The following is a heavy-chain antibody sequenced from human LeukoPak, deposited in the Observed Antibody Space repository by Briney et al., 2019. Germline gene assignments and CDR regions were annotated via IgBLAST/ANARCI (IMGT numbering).Heavy chain of an antibody. J-gene: IGHJ4*02. CDR2: INHSGST. CDR1: GGSFSGYY. Sequence: SETLSLTCAVYGGSFSGYYWSWIRQPPGKGLEWIGEINHSGSTNYNPSLKSRVTISVDTSKNQFSLKLSSVTAADTAVYYCAGGGTSSSSGPARYWGQGTLVTVSS. CDR3: AGGGTSSSSGPARY. V-gene: IGHV4-34*01. D-gene: IGHD6-6*01.